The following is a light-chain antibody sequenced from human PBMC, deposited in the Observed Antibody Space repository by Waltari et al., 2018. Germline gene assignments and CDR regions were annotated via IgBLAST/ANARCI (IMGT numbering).Light chain of an antibody. CDR2: GAA. V-gene: IGKV3-20*01. CDR3: QYYDGSSYT. J-gene: IGKJ2*01. Sequence: EVVLTQSPDTLSLSPGETATLSCRASQNVPYIYIAWYQQRLGQAPSLLIYGAATRATGVPDRFSARGYGADFTLNITGLEPEDFAVYYCQYYDGSSYTFGRGTKLEIK. CDR1: QNVPYIY.